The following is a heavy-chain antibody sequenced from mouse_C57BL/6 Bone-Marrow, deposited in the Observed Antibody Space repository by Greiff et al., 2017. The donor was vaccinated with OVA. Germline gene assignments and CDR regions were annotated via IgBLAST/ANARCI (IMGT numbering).Heavy chain of an antibody. V-gene: IGHV1-61*01. Sequence: QVQLQQPGAELVRPGSSVKLSCKASGYTFTSYWMEWVKQRPGQGLEWIGNIYPSDSETHYNQKFKDKATLTVDKSSSTAYMQLSSLTSEDAAVYYCARWRDVGDYWGQGTTLTVSS. J-gene: IGHJ2*01. D-gene: IGHD3-3*01. CDR1: GYTFTSYW. CDR3: ARWRDVGDY. CDR2: IYPSDSET.